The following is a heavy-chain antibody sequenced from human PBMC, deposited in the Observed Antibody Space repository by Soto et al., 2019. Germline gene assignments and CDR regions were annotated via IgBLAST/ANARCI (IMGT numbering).Heavy chain of an antibody. CDR1: GYTFTTYG. Sequence: QVQLVQSGAEVKKPGASVKVSCKASGYTFTTYGIDWVRQAPGQGLEWMGWISGYNGNTNYAQKLQGRVTMTSDTSTNTAYLELRSLRSDDTAVYYCAREYGNYGPDYWGQGTLVTVSS. J-gene: IGHJ4*02. CDR3: AREYGNYGPDY. CDR2: ISGYNGNT. D-gene: IGHD4-17*01. V-gene: IGHV1-18*01.